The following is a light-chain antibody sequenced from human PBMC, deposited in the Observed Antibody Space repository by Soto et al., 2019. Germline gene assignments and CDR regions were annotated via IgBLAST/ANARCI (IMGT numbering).Light chain of an antibody. V-gene: IGLV1-40*01. J-gene: IGLJ1*01. CDR2: GNI. CDR1: RSNIGAGYD. CDR3: QSYDSTLYV. Sequence: QSVLTQPPSVSGAPGQRVTISCTGNRSNIGAGYDVHWYQQLPGTAPKILIYGNINRPSGVPDRFSGSKSGTSASLVITGLQAEDEADYYCQSYDSTLYVFGTGTKLTVL.